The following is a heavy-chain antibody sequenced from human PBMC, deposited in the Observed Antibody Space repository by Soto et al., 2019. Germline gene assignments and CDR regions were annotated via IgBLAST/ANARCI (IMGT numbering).Heavy chain of an antibody. CDR2: ISYSGST. D-gene: IGHD6-19*01. V-gene: IGHV4-61*03. J-gene: IGHJ4*02. CDR3: ARAPYSSGWPDS. CDR1: GGSVSSGGYF. Sequence: PSETLSLTCTVSGGSVSSGGYFWSWIRQPPGKGLEWIGYISYSGSTKYNPSLESRVTISVDTSNKNFSLKLASVTAADSALYYCARAPYSSGWPDSWGQGTLVTSPQ.